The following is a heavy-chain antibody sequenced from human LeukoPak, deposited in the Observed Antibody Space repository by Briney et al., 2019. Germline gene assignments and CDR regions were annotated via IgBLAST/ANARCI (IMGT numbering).Heavy chain of an antibody. CDR3: ASARITMIVVAATNFDY. D-gene: IGHD3-22*01. J-gene: IGHJ4*02. Sequence: SETLSLTCTVSGYSISSGYYWGWIRQPPGKGLEWIGSIYHSGSTYYNPSLKSRVTISVDTSKNQFSLKLSSVTAADTAVYYCASARITMIVVAATNFDYWGQGTLVTVSS. V-gene: IGHV4-38-2*02. CDR2: IYHSGST. CDR1: GYSISSGYY.